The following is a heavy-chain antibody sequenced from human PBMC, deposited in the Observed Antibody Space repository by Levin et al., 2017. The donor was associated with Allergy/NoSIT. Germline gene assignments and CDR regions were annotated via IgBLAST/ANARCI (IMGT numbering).Heavy chain of an antibody. CDR2: IYYSGST. CDR1: GGSISSYY. Sequence: SETLSLTCTVSGGSISSYYWSWIRQPPGKGLEWIGYIYYSGSTNYNPSLKSRVTISVDTSKNQFSLKLSSVTAADTAVYYCARETNIRTFGGVSHYMDVWGKGTTVTVSS. J-gene: IGHJ6*03. CDR3: ARETNIRTFGGVSHYMDV. D-gene: IGHD3-16*01. V-gene: IGHV4-59*01.